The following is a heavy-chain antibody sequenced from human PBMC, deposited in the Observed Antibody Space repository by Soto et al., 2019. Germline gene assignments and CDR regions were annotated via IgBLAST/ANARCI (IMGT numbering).Heavy chain of an antibody. Sequence: QVHLVQSGAEVKKPGASVKVSCKGSGYGFTTYGITWVRQAPGQGLEWMAWISAHNGNTNYAQKLQGRVTVTRDTSTSTAYMELRSLRSDATAVYYCARGRYGDYWGQGALVTVYS. CDR2: ISAHNGNT. D-gene: IGHD1-1*01. CDR1: GYGFTTYG. J-gene: IGHJ4*02. CDR3: ARGRYGDY. V-gene: IGHV1-18*04.